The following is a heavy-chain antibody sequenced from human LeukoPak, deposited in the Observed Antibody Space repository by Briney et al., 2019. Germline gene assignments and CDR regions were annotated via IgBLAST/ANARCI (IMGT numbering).Heavy chain of an antibody. D-gene: IGHD3-16*01. J-gene: IGHJ4*02. CDR1: GFTFSSYS. CDR3: ARVIGSYGDSAY. Sequence: GGSLRLSCAATGFTFSSYSINWVRQAPGKGLEWVSYISSTSSAIYYADSVKGRFTISRDNAKNSLYLQMNSLRAEDTAVYYCARVIGSYGDSAYWGQGTLVTVSS. CDR2: ISSTSSAI. V-gene: IGHV3-48*04.